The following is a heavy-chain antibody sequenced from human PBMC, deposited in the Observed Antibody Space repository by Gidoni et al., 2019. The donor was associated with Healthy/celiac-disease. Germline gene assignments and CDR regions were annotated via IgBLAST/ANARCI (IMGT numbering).Heavy chain of an antibody. CDR2: ISWNSGSI. CDR1: GFPFEDYA. D-gene: IGHD5-18*01. V-gene: IGHV3-9*01. J-gene: IGHJ3*02. CDR3: AKDVTAEDAFDI. Sequence: EVQRLGSGGGWVQPASSLRLPVAALGFPFEDYAMHWVRQAPGKGLEWVSGISWNSGSIGYADSVKGRFTISRDNAKNSLYLQMNSLRAEDTALYYCAKDVTAEDAFDIWGQGTMVTVSS.